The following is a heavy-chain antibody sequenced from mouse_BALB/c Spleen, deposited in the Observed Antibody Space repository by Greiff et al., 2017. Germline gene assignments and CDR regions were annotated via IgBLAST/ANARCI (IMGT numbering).Heavy chain of an antibody. V-gene: IGHV1-80*01. J-gene: IGHJ4*01. CDR1: GYAFSSYW. Sequence: VKLMESGAELVKPGSSVKISCKASGYAFSSYWMNWVKQRPGQGLEWIGQIYPGDGDTNYNGEFKGKATLTADKSSSTAYMQLSSLTSEDSAVYFCARGNYYGSSRYYAMDYWGQGTSVTVSS. CDR3: ARGNYYGSSRYYAMDY. D-gene: IGHD1-1*01. CDR2: IYPGDGDT.